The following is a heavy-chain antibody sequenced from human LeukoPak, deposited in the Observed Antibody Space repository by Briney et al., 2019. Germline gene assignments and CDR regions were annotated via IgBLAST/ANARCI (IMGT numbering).Heavy chain of an antibody. CDR1: GYTFTSYG. CDR3: ARDGSILTGYPLYYYGMDV. V-gene: IGHV1-18*01. Sequence: ASVNVSCKASGYTFTSYGISWLRQAPGQGLEWMGWVSAYNGNTNYAQKLQGRGTMTTDPSTSTAYMELRSLRSDDTAVYYCARDGSILTGYPLYYYGMDVWGQGTTVTVSS. CDR2: VSAYNGNT. J-gene: IGHJ6*02. D-gene: IGHD3-9*01.